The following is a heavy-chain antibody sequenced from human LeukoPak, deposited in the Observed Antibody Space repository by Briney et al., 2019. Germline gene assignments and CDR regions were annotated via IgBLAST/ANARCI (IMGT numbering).Heavy chain of an antibody. CDR1: GFTCGDYA. Sequence: YLRLFCTASGFTCGDYAMSWVRQAPGKGLEWVGFIRSKAYGGTTEYAASVKGRFTISRDDSKSIAYMQMNSLKTEDTAVYYCTRDVGLDSGSYLGSLFDYWGQGTLVTVSS. V-gene: IGHV3-49*04. J-gene: IGHJ4*02. D-gene: IGHD3-10*01. CDR3: TRDVGLDSGSYLGSLFDY. CDR2: IRSKAYGGTT.